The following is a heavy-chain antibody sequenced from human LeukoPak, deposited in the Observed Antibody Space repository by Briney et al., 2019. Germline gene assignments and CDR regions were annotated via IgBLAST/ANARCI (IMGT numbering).Heavy chain of an antibody. D-gene: IGHD1-1*01. V-gene: IGHV3-53*01. CDR3: AKMVTGFPNWFDP. CDR2: IFSGGGT. J-gene: IGHJ5*02. CDR1: GLIVSNNY. Sequence: GGSLRLSCAPFGLIVSNNYMAWVRQAPGKGLEWVSVIFSGGGTYYADSVKGRFTISRDNSKNTLYLQMNSLRAEDTAVYYCAKMVTGFPNWFDPWGQGTLVTVSS.